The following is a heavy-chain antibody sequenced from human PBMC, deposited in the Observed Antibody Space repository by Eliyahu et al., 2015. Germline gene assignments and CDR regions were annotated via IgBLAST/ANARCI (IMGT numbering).Heavy chain of an antibody. CDR1: GFXFSSYA. J-gene: IGHJ5*01. V-gene: IGHV3-23*01. CDR3: VKEGPIWSGYWGFNWFDS. Sequence: EVQLLESGGGLVQPGGSLRLSCEASGFXFSSYAMNWVRQAPGKGLEGLSGISGRGGSTNYADSVKGRFTISRDNSKYTVDLQMNSLRGEDTAVYYCVKEGPIWSGYWGFNWFDSWGQGTLVTVSS. D-gene: IGHD3-3*01. CDR2: ISGRGGST.